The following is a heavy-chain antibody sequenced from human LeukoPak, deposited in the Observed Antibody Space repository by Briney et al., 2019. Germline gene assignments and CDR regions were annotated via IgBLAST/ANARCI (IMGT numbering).Heavy chain of an antibody. Sequence: GGSLRLSCAASGFSFSSYGMSWVRQAPGKGLEWFSTIGSIPGNTYYADSVKGRFTISRDNSKNTLYLQMSSLRAEDTAVYYCAKRALDISGYSTIFDYWGQGTLVTVSS. V-gene: IGHV3-23*01. D-gene: IGHD3-22*01. CDR1: GFSFSSYG. CDR2: IGSIPGNT. J-gene: IGHJ4*02. CDR3: AKRALDISGYSTIFDY.